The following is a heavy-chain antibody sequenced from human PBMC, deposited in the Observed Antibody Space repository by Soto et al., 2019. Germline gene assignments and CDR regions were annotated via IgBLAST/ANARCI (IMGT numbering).Heavy chain of an antibody. V-gene: IGHV4-59*01. CDR1: GGSIIDFY. CDR2: IYYSGST. J-gene: IGHJ4*02. Sequence: SGSLDLTITVSGGSIIDFYWSWIRQPPGKGLEWIGYIYYSGSTNYNPSLKSRVTISVDTSKNQFYLNLRSMSPEDTAVYYCAAKIVVVITTHQVYWGQGPLVPVSS. D-gene: IGHD3-22*01. CDR3: AAKIVVVITTHQVY.